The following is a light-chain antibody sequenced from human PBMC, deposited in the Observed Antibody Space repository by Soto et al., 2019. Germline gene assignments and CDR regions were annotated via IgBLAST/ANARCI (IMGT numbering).Light chain of an antibody. Sequence: EIVMTQSPATLSVSPGERGTLSCRASQSVSNNLAWYQQKPGQAPRLLIYGASTRATGIPARFSGSGSGTEFTLTITSLQPDDFGVYYCHQYGSSPWTSGQGTKVDIK. CDR1: QSVSNN. V-gene: IGKV3-15*01. J-gene: IGKJ1*01. CDR3: HQYGSSPWT. CDR2: GAS.